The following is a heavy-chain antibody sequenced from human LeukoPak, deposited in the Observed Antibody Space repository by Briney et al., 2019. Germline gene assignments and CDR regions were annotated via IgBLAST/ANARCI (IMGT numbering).Heavy chain of an antibody. CDR2: IYYSGNT. D-gene: IGHD6-6*01. Sequence: PSETLSLTCTVSGVSISSSNSYWGWIRQPPGKGLEWIGSIYYSGNTYYNASLKSQVSISIDTSKDQFSLKLSSVTAADTAVYYCARESSIAARRAFDIWGQGTMVTVSS. CDR1: GVSISSSNSY. V-gene: IGHV4-39*07. J-gene: IGHJ3*02. CDR3: ARESSIAARRAFDI.